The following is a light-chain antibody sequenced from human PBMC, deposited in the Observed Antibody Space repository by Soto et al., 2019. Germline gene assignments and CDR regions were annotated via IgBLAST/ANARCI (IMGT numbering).Light chain of an antibody. V-gene: IGKV3-20*01. CDR1: RIFASSY. CDR2: AAS. J-gene: IGKJ2*01. Sequence: EIVLTQSPVTLSLSPGERATLSCRASRIFASSYLGWYQQKPGQAPRLLIYAASTRATGIPDRFSGSGSATDFTLTISRLEPEDSAVYYCQHYDSSPPYTFGQGTKLEIK. CDR3: QHYDSSPPYT.